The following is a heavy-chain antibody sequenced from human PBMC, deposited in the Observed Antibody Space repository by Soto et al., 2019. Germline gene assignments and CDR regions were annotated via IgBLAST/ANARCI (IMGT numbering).Heavy chain of an antibody. J-gene: IGHJ4*02. CDR2: ISSGGSEI. CDR3: AGGIMYSGSYLH. Sequence: HPGGSLRLSCAASGFTFSSYEMAWVRQAPGKGLQWVSYISSGGSEIRYADSVKGRFTISRDDAKNSLYLQMNGLRAEDTAAYYCAGGIMYSGSYLHWGQGTLVTVSS. CDR1: GFTFSSYE. D-gene: IGHD1-26*01. V-gene: IGHV3-48*03.